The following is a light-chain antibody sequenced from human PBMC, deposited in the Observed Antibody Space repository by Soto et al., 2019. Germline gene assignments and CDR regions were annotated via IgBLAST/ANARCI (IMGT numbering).Light chain of an antibody. J-gene: IGKJ1*01. CDR2: YAS. Sequence: DIQMTQSPSTLSASVGDRVTITCRASQSISSWLVWYQQKPGKAPKVLIYYASSLEDGVPSRFSGSGSGTEFTLTISSLQPDDFATYYCQQYYTYSPWTFGQGTRVEIK. CDR1: QSISSW. V-gene: IGKV1-5*01. CDR3: QQYYTYSPWT.